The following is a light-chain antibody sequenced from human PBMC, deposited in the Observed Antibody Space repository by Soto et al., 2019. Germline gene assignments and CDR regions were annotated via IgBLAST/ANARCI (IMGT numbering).Light chain of an antibody. Sequence: QSALTQPASVSGSPGQSITISCTGTSSDVGGYKYVSWYQQHPVKAPKLMIYEVSNRPSGVSNRFSGSKSGNTASLTISGVQAEDEDDYYCSSYTSSSTVIFGGGTKLTVL. V-gene: IGLV2-14*01. J-gene: IGLJ2*01. CDR1: SSDVGGYKY. CDR2: EVS. CDR3: SSYTSSSTVI.